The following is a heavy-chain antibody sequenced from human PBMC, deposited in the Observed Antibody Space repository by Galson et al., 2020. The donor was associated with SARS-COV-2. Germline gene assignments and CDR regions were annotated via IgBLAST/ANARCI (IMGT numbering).Heavy chain of an antibody. CDR1: GYTFTSYD. D-gene: IGHD3-10*01. CDR3: ARLSSTGGGSGSYSPYYYYYMDV. Sequence: ASVKVSCKASGYTFTSYDINWVRQATGQGLEWMGWMNPNSGNTGYAQKFQGRVTITRNTSISTAYMELSSLRSEDTAVYYCARLSSTGGGSGSYSPYYYYYMDVWGKGTTVTISS. CDR2: MNPNSGNT. V-gene: IGHV1-8*03. J-gene: IGHJ6*03.